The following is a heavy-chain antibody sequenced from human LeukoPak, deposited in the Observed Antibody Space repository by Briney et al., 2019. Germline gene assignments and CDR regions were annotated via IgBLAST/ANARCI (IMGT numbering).Heavy chain of an antibody. V-gene: IGHV3-73*01. CDR1: GFTFIGSA. CDR3: SSRYCSGGNCYFY. CDR2: IRSKANSYAT. J-gene: IGHJ4*02. Sequence: GGSLRLSCAASGFTFIGSAMHWVRQASGKGLEWVGRIRSKANSYATAYAASVEGRFTISRDDSKNTAYLQMNSLKTEDTAVYYCSSRYCSGGNCYFYWGQGTLVTVSS. D-gene: IGHD2-15*01.